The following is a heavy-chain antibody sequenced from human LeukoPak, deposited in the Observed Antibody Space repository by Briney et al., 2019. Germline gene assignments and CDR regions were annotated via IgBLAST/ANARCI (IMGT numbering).Heavy chain of an antibody. CDR3: ARVCPYSSSWYFGGMGYYGMDV. J-gene: IGHJ6*02. CDR1: GFTFSSYS. CDR2: ISSSSSYI. Sequence: GGSLRLSCAASGFTFSSYSMNWVRQAPGKGLEWVSSISSSSSYIYYADSVKGRFTISRDNAKNSLYLQMNSLRAEDTAVYYCARVCPYSSSWYFGGMGYYGMDVWGQGTTVTVSS. V-gene: IGHV3-21*01. D-gene: IGHD6-13*01.